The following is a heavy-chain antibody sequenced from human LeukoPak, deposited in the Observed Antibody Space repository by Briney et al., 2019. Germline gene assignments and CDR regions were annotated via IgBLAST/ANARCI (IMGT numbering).Heavy chain of an antibody. CDR3: ARDRGGYMAY. V-gene: IGHV7-4-1*02. Sequence: ASVKVSCKASGYSFSIYALNWVRQAPGQGLEWMGWISTSTGNPTYAPAFAGRFVFSLDTSVNTAYLQINSLRPDDTAIYYCARDRGGYMAYWGQGTLVTVSS. J-gene: IGHJ4*02. CDR2: ISTSTGNP. CDR1: GYSFSIYA. D-gene: IGHD5-12*01.